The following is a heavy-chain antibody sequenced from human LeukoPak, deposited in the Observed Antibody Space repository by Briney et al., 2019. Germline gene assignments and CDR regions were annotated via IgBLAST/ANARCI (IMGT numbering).Heavy chain of an antibody. CDR3: AKAAQYASRGRWWFDP. CDR2: ISWNSGNT. Sequence: GVSLRLSCAASGFNFGDYAMHWVRQGPGKGLEWVSGISWNSGNTGYAVSVKGRFTISRDNARKSLYLQMNSLRAEDTALYYCAKAAQYASRGRWWFDPWGRGTLVTVSS. CDR1: GFNFGDYA. J-gene: IGHJ5*02. V-gene: IGHV3-9*01. D-gene: IGHD2-2*01.